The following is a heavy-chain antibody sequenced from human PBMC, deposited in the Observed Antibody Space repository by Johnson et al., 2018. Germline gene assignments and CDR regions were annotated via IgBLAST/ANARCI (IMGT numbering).Heavy chain of an antibody. J-gene: IGHJ6*02. Sequence: VQLVQSGGGLVQPGGSLRLSCVASGFTLSSHRMNWVRQAPGKGLEWISYITLSSTTIYYADSVKGRFTISRDNAKNTLYLHMKSLRVDDTAIYSCAKDLARYSPGWQYNYYGMDVWGQGTTVTVSS. V-gene: IGHV3-48*01. D-gene: IGHD6-19*01. CDR2: ITLSSTTI. CDR1: GFTLSSHR. CDR3: AKDLARYSPGWQYNYYGMDV.